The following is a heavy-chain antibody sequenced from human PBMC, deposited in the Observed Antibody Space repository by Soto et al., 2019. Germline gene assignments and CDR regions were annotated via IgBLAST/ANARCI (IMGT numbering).Heavy chain of an antibody. CDR2: IYYSGST. Sequence: SETLSLTCTVSGGSISSYYWSWIRQPPGKGLEWIGYIYYSGSTNYNPSLKSRVTISVDTSKNQFSLKLSSVTAADTAVYYCAREGLGYCSSTSCPFDYWGQGTPVTVSS. D-gene: IGHD2-2*01. J-gene: IGHJ4*02. V-gene: IGHV4-59*01. CDR1: GGSISSYY. CDR3: AREGLGYCSSTSCPFDY.